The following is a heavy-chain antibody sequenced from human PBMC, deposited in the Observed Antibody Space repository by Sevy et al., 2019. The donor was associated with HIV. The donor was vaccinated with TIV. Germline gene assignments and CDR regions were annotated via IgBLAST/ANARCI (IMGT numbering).Heavy chain of an antibody. J-gene: IGHJ3*02. D-gene: IGHD3-16*01. CDR3: ARDRSGLGHAFDI. CDR1: GFTFSSYS. V-gene: IGHV3-21*01. Sequence: GGSLRLSCVASGFTFSSYSMNWVRQAPGKGLEWVSSISSSSSNIYYADSVKGRFTISRDNAKNSLYLQMNSLRAEDTAVYNCARDRSGLGHAFDIWGQGTMVTVSS. CDR2: ISSSSSNI.